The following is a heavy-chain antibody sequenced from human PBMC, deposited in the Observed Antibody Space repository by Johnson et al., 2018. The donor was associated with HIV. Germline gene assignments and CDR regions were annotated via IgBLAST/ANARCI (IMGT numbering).Heavy chain of an antibody. J-gene: IGHJ3*02. CDR2: LSYDGSNK. D-gene: IGHD6-19*01. V-gene: IGHV3-30-3*01. CDR3: AKDQAGAGRGLFAFDM. CDR1: GFTFSSYA. Sequence: QVQLVESGGGLVQPGRSLRLSCAASGFTFSSYAMSWVRQAPGKGLEWVAVLSYDGSNKFYADSVKGRFTISRDNSKDTLYLQMNNLTTEDTAVYYCAKDQAGAGRGLFAFDMWGQGTMVTVSS.